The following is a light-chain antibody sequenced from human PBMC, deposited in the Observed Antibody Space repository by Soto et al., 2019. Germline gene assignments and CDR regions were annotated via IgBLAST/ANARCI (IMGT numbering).Light chain of an antibody. CDR1: SSDVGTYKY. Sequence: QSGLPQPPSASGSPGRSATISCTGTSSDVGTYKYVSWYQQHPGKAPKLMIYEVTKRPSGVPDRFSGSKSGNTASLTVSGLQAEDEADYYCSSYAGSNNFVFGTGTKVTVL. CDR2: EVT. J-gene: IGLJ1*01. V-gene: IGLV2-8*01. CDR3: SSYAGSNNFV.